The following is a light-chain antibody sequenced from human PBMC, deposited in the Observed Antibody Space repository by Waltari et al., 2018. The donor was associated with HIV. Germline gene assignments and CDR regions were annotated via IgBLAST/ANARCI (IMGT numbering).Light chain of an antibody. V-gene: IGKV3-11*01. CDR3: QQRGYWPVG. CDR1: QSINNY. Sequence: EIVLTQSPVTLSLSPGERATLSCRASQSINNYLAWYQQKPGQAPRLLIYDASNRATGIPARFSGSGSGTDFTLTISSLEPEDFAIYYCQQRGYWPVGFGQGTKLELK. CDR2: DAS. J-gene: IGKJ2*03.